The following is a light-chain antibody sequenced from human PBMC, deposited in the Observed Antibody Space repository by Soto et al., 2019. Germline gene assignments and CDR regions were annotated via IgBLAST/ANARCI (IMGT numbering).Light chain of an antibody. CDR2: GAS. J-gene: IGKJ5*01. CDR1: QSVSTK. V-gene: IGKV3D-15*01. Sequence: ETVMTQSPATLSVSPRERATLSCRASQSVSTKLAWYQQKPGQAPRLLIYGASTRSTGIPARFSGSGSGTEFTLSVSSLQSEDFAVDYCQQYDDWPPITFGQGKRLEIK. CDR3: QQYDDWPPIT.